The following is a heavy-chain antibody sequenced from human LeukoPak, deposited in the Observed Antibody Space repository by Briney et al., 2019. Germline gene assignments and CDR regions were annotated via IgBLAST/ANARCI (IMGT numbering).Heavy chain of an antibody. CDR3: ARVARYYDRSFGNWYFDL. CDR1: GYTFTSYG. J-gene: IGHJ2*01. D-gene: IGHD3-22*01. Sequence: ASVKVSCKASGYTFTSYGISWVRQAPGQGLEWMGWISAYNGNTNYAQKLQGRVTMTTDTSTSTAYMELRSLRSDDTAVYYCARVARYYDRSFGNWYFDLWGRGTLVTVSP. CDR2: ISAYNGNT. V-gene: IGHV1-18*01.